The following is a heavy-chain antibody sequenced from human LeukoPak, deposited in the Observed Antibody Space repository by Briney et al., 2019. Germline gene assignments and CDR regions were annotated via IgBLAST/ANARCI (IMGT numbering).Heavy chain of an antibody. Sequence: GGSLRLSCAASGFNFGSYSMTWVRQPPGKGLEWVSSIFPSGGEIHYADSVRGRFTISRDNSKSILSLQMNSLRAEDTAIYYCATYRQVLLPFESWGQGTLVTVSS. D-gene: IGHD5-18*01. V-gene: IGHV3-23*01. J-gene: IGHJ4*02. CDR3: ATYRQVLLPFES. CDR1: GFNFGSYS. CDR2: IFPSGGEI.